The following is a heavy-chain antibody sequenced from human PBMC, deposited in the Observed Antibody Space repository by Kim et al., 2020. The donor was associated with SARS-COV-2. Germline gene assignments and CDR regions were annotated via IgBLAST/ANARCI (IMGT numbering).Heavy chain of an antibody. CDR2: IGYDGSLK. CDR3: ARRGPDRDTAMGYYFDY. CDR1: GFTFSQYA. Sequence: GGSLRLSCAASGFTFSQYAIHWVRQAPGQGLEWVALIGYDGSLKEYADSVRGRFTVSRDNSKNTVYLQMTSLTTEDTAIYYCARRGPDRDTAMGYYFDYWGQGSLVTVSS. D-gene: IGHD5-18*01. J-gene: IGHJ4*02. V-gene: IGHV3-30*04.